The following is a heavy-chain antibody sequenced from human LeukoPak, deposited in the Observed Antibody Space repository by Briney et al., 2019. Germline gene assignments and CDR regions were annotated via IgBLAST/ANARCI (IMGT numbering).Heavy chain of an antibody. V-gene: IGHV4-59*12. Sequence: PSETLSLTCTVSGGSISSYYWSWIRQPPGKGLEWIGYIYYSGSTNYNPSLKSRVTISVDTSKNQFSLKLSSVTAADTAVYYCARGAVYYYDSSGYYFDYWGQGTLVTVSS. CDR1: GGSISSYY. CDR3: ARGAVYYYDSSGYYFDY. D-gene: IGHD3-22*01. J-gene: IGHJ4*02. CDR2: IYYSGST.